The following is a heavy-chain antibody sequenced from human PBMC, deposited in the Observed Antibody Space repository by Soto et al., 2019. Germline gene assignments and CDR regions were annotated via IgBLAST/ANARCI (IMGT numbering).Heavy chain of an antibody. CDR2: IIPIFGTA. V-gene: IGHV1-69*01. CDR1: GGTFSSYA. CDR3: ARLHTMTTVRGIADY. Sequence: QVQLVQSGAEVKKPGSSVKVSCKASGGTFSSYAISWVRQAPGQGLEWMGGIIPIFGTANYAQKFQGRVTITADESTSTAYMELSSLRSEDTAVYYGARLHTMTTVRGIADYWGQGTLVTVSS. D-gene: IGHD4-4*01. J-gene: IGHJ4*02.